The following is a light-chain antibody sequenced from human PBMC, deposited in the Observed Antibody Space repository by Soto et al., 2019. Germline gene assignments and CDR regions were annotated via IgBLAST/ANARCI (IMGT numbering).Light chain of an antibody. V-gene: IGKV3-15*01. Sequence: EIGMTQSPATLSVSPGERATLSCRASQSVSSNLAWYQQKPGQAPRLRIYGASTRATGIPARFSGSGSGTEFTLTISSLQSEDFAVYYCQEDNNWPPWTFGQGTKVEIK. J-gene: IGKJ1*01. CDR2: GAS. CDR1: QSVSSN. CDR3: QEDNNWPPWT.